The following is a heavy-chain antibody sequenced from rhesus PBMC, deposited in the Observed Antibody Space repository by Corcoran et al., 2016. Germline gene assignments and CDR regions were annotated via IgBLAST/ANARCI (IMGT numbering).Heavy chain of an antibody. CDR1: GGSLKNNH. J-gene: IGHJ4*01. V-gene: IGHV4-173*01. CDR2: ISATDGST. CDR3: ARGLFYFDY. Sequence: QVQLQESGPGLVKPSETLSLTCPVSGGSLKNNHWTWIRQPPGKGLEWIGYISATDGSTDHNPSLRSRITISTDTSKNQFSLKLNSLTAADTAVYYCARGLFYFDYWGQGVLVSVSS.